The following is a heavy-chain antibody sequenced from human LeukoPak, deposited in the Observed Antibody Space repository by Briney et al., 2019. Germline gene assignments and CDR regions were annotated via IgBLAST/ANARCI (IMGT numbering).Heavy chain of an antibody. Sequence: GASAKVSCKVSGYPFPAYYIYWVRQAPGQGLEWVGWINPNNGGTNYAQKFQGRVTMTVDTSISTAYMELRRLESQDTAVYYCARDPFDDATLDYWGQGSLVTVSS. V-gene: IGHV1-2*02. CDR1: GYPFPAYY. CDR2: INPNNGGT. J-gene: IGHJ4*02. D-gene: IGHD1-1*01. CDR3: ARDPFDDATLDY.